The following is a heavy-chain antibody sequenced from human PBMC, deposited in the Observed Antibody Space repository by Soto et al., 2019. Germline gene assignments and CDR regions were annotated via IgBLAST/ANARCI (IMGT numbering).Heavy chain of an antibody. CDR2: INAYNGNT. D-gene: IGHD3-3*01. CDR3: ARGSVEPTIFGVVTMFDP. Sequence: ASVKVSCKASGYTFTSYGISWVRQAPGQGLEWMGWINAYNGNTDYAQKFQGRVTMTRNTSISTAYMELSSLRSEDTAVYYCARGSVEPTIFGVVTMFDPWGQGTLVTVSS. V-gene: IGHV1-8*02. CDR1: GYTFTSYG. J-gene: IGHJ5*02.